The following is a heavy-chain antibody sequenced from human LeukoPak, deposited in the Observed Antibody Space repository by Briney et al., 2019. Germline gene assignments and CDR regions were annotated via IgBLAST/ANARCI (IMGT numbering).Heavy chain of an antibody. CDR3: ARAQTWPAGWFDP. Sequence: GGSLRLSCAGPGFTFSDYAMHWVRQSPGKGLQYVSAISSNGRSTYYENSVKGRFSISRDNSKNTLYLQMGSLRGEDMGVNYCARAQTWPAGWFDPWGQGTLVIVSS. D-gene: IGHD2-2*01. J-gene: IGHJ5*02. V-gene: IGHV3-64*01. CDR2: ISSNGRST. CDR1: GFTFSDYA.